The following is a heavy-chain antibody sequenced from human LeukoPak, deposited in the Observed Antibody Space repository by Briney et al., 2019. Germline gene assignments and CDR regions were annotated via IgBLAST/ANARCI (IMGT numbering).Heavy chain of an antibody. CDR2: IYPGDSDT. CDR1: GYSFTSYW. D-gene: IGHD3-3*01. V-gene: IGHV5-51*01. Sequence: GESLKISCKGSGYSFTSYWIGWVRQMPGKGLEWMGIIYPGDSDTRYSPSFQGQVTISADKSISTAYLQWSSLKASDTAMYYCATLPFGITIFGVDNRGAFDIWGQGTMVTVSS. J-gene: IGHJ3*02. CDR3: ATLPFGITIFGVDNRGAFDI.